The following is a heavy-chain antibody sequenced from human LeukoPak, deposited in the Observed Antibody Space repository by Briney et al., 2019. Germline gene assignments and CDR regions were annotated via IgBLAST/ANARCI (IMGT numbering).Heavy chain of an antibody. D-gene: IGHD3-22*01. Sequence: GRSLRLSCAASGFTFSSYGMHWVRQAPGKGLEWVAVIWYDGSNKYYTDSVKGRFTISRDNSKNTLYLQMNSLRAEDTAVYYCARDLAYYDSSGYYQIDYWGQGTLVTVSS. V-gene: IGHV3-33*01. CDR1: GFTFSSYG. CDR3: ARDLAYYDSSGYYQIDY. CDR2: IWYDGSNK. J-gene: IGHJ4*02.